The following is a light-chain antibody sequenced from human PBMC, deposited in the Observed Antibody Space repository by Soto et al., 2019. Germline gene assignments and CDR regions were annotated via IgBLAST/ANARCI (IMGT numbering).Light chain of an antibody. CDR2: EVS. CDR3: TSYTSSITWV. J-gene: IGLJ3*02. CDR1: SSDVGGSKY. Sequence: QSALTQPASVSGSPGQSITISCTGTSSDVGGSKYVSWYQQHPGKVPKLIIYEVSNRPSGVSNRFSGSKSGNTASLTISGLQAEDAADYCCTSYTSSITWVFGGGTKLTVL. V-gene: IGLV2-14*01.